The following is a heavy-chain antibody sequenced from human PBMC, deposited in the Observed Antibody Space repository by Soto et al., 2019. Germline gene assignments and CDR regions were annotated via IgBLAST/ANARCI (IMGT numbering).Heavy chain of an antibody. CDR1: GFTFSSYV. J-gene: IGHJ4*02. Sequence: GGSLRLSCAAYGFTFSSYVMSWVRQAPGKGLEWVSSISGSGVSTYYADSVKGRFTISRDNSRNTLYLQMNSLRPEDTALYYCASSNFDYSGYFDYWGQGALVTVSS. D-gene: IGHD3-9*01. V-gene: IGHV3-23*01. CDR2: ISGSGVST. CDR3: ASSNFDYSGYFDY.